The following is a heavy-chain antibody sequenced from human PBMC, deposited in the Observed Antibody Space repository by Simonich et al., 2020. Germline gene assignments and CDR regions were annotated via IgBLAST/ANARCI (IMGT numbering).Heavy chain of an antibody. V-gene: IGHV1-8*03. CDR1: GYTFTSYD. Sequence: QVQLVQSGAEVKKPGASVKVSCKASGYTFTSYDINWVRQATGQGLGWMGWTNTNSGNTGYAQKFQGRVTITRNTSISTAYMELSSLRSEDTAVYYCARTYSGSYYYFDYWGQGTLVTVSS. J-gene: IGHJ4*02. CDR2: TNTNSGNT. CDR3: ARTYSGSYYYFDY. D-gene: IGHD1-26*01.